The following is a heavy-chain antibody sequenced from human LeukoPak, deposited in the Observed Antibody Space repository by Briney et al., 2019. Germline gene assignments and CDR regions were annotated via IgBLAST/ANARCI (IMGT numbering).Heavy chain of an antibody. D-gene: IGHD4-23*01. CDR1: GFTFSSYA. CDR3: VRQSRWAFSFDY. V-gene: IGHV3-23*01. J-gene: IGHJ4*02. CDR2: ISGSGGST. Sequence: GGSLRLSCAASGFTFSSYAMSWVRQAPGKGLEWVSAISGSGGSTYYADSVKGRFTISRENSKNKLYLKMNRLRAEDTAVYYCVRQSRWAFSFDYWGQGALVTVSS.